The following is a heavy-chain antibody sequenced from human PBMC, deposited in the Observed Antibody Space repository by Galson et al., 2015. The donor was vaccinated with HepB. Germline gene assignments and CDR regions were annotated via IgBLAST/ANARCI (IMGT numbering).Heavy chain of an antibody. CDR2: VNNDGSIA. J-gene: IGHJ4*02. CDR1: GFTFTNYW. Sequence: SLRLSCAASGFTFTNYWMHWVRQAPGEGLVWVSRVNNDGSIAHYADPVKGRFTVSRDNAKNTVHLQMNSLRVEDTAVYYCAPDFDRADYWGQGTLVTVSS. D-gene: IGHD3-10*02. CDR3: APDFDRADY. V-gene: IGHV3-74*01.